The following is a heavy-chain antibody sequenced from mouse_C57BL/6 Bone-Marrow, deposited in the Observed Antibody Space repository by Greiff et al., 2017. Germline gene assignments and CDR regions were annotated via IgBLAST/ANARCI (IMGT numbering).Heavy chain of an antibody. CDR3: ARWGYYAFDY. D-gene: IGHD2-3*01. CDR2: FDPSDSET. J-gene: IGHJ2*01. V-gene: IGHV1-52*01. CDR1: GYTFTSYW. Sequence: QVQLQQPGAELVRPGSSVTLSCKASGYTFTSYWMHWVKQSPIQGLEWIGNFDPSDSETHYNQKFKDKATLTVDKSSSTAYMQLSSLTSEDSAVYYCARWGYYAFDYRGQGTTLTVSS.